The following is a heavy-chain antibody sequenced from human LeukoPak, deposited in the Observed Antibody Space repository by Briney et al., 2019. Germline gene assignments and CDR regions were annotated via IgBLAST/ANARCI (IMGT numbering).Heavy chain of an antibody. CDR1: GYSFTSYW. CDR2: IYPGDSDT. V-gene: IGHV5-51*01. Sequence: GRPRQISGMWFGYSFTSYWIGGVGHVPGKGMEWMGIIYPGDSDTRYSPSFKGQVTISADKSTSTASLKWGSLKATDTAMYYCARPKADGSGYDYWGQGTLVTVSS. D-gene: IGHD5-12*01. J-gene: IGHJ4*02. CDR3: ARPKADGSGYDY.